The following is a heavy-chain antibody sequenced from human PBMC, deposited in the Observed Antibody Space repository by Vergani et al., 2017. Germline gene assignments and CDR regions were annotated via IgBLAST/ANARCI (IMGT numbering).Heavy chain of an antibody. CDR2: IKQDGSEN. J-gene: IGHJ1*01. CDR1: GFTFSSYW. D-gene: IGHD3-22*01. Sequence: EVQLVESGGGLVQPGGSLRLSCAASGFTFSSYWMTWVRQAPGKGLEWVANIKQDGSENYYVDSGKGRFTISRDNAKNSLYLQMNSLRAEDTAVYYCARGYYDSSTHWGQGTLVTVSS. V-gene: IGHV3-7*03. CDR3: ARGYYDSSTH.